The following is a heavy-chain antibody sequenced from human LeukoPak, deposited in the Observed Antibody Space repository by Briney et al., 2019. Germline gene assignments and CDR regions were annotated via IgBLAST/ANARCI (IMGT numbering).Heavy chain of an antibody. J-gene: IGHJ6*03. Sequence: PSETLSLTCSVSGASISSDYWSWIRRPPGKGLEWIGNIYSSETTKYNPSLRSRATISGDTSKNQFSLKLSSVTAADTAVYYCARHFPYCGGDCPYYYMDVWGKGTTVTVSS. V-gene: IGHV4-4*09. CDR1: GASISSDY. CDR3: ARHFPYCGGDCPYYYMDV. CDR2: IYSSETT. D-gene: IGHD2-21*02.